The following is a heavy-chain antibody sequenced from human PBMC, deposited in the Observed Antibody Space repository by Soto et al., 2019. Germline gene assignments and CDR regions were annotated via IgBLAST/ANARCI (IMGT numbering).Heavy chain of an antibody. J-gene: IGHJ6*02. V-gene: IGHV1-69*13. CDR2: IIPIFGTA. CDR1: GGTFSSYA. Sequence: ASVKVSCKASGGTFSSYAISWVRQAPGQGLEWMGGIIPIFGTADYAQKFQGRVTITADESTSTAYMELSSLRSEDTAVYYCARDRRAYCGGDCYKSHYYYYGMDVWGQGTTVTVSS. CDR3: ARDRRAYCGGDCYKSHYYYYGMDV. D-gene: IGHD2-21*02.